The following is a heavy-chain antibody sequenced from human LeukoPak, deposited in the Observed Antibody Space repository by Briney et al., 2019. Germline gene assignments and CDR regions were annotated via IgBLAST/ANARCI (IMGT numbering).Heavy chain of an antibody. Sequence: SETLSLTRTVSGGSISSYYWSWIRQPPGRGLEWIGYIYYSGSTNYNPSLKSRVTISVDTSKNQFSLKLSSVTAAGTTVYYCARNVEMATITPYFDYWGQGTLVTVSS. CDR2: IYYSGST. D-gene: IGHD5-24*01. V-gene: IGHV4-59*01. CDR1: GGSISSYY. CDR3: ARNVEMATITPYFDY. J-gene: IGHJ4*02.